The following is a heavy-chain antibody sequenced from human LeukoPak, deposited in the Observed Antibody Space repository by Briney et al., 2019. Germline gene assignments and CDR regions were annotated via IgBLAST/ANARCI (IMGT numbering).Heavy chain of an antibody. CDR3: AREGNYNFDN. D-gene: IGHD4-11*01. CDR2: IKEDGSEI. V-gene: IGHV3-7*01. Sequence: PGGSLRLSCAASGFTFSRYWMSWVRQAPGKGLEWVANIKEDGSEIYCVDSVKGRFTISRDNAKNSLYLQMNSLRAEDTAVYYCAREGNYNFDNWGQGTLVTVSS. CDR1: GFTFSRYW. J-gene: IGHJ4*02.